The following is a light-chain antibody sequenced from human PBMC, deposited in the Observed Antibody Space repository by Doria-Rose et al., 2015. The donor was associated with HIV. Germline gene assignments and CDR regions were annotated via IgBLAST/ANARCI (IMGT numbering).Light chain of an antibody. CDR3: HQYGTSWT. CDR1: QSFSSTY. Sequence: LTQSLGTLSLSPGERATLSCRASQSFSSTYLAWYQQKPGQAPSLLIYDGSTRATGIPDRFSASGSGTDITLTINRLEPEDFALYYCHQYGTSWTFGQGTKVEI. J-gene: IGKJ1*01. CDR2: DGS. V-gene: IGKV3-20*01.